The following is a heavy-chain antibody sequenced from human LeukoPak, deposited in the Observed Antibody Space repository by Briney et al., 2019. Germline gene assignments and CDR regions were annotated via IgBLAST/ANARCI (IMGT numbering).Heavy chain of an antibody. CDR1: GGPFNSYA. V-gene: IGHV1-69*01. J-gene: IGHJ4*02. D-gene: IGHD6-13*01. Sequence: GSSVKVSFKASGGPFNSYAISWGRPAPGQGVEWMGGIIPIFGTANYAQKFQVSVTITADESTSTAYMELSSLRSEDTAVYYCARVIAGPIDYWSQGTLVTVSS. CDR2: IIPIFGTA. CDR3: ARVIAGPIDY.